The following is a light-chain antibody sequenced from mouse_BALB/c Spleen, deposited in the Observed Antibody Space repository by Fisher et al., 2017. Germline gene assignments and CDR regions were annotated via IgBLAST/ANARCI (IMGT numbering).Light chain of an antibody. CDR1: SSVNY. CDR2: DTS. V-gene: IGKV4-55*01. Sequence: IVLTQSPAIMSASLGEKVTMSCRASSSVNYMYWYQQKPGSSPRLLIYDTSNLASGVPVRFSGSGSGTSYSLTISSMEAEDAATYYCHQYHRSPWTFGGGTKLEIK. J-gene: IGKJ1*01. CDR3: HQYHRSPWT.